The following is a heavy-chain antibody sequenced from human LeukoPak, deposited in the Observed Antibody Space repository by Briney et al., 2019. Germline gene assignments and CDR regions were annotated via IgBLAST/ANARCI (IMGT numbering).Heavy chain of an antibody. Sequence: GGSLRLSCAASGSTFSSYAMHWVRQAPGKGLEWVAVISYDGSNKYYADSVKGRFTISRDNSKNTLYLQMNSLRAEDTAVYYCARDLSVDGYGELDYWGQGTLVTVSS. CDR3: ARDLSVDGYGELDY. CDR1: GSTFSSYA. J-gene: IGHJ4*02. D-gene: IGHD4-17*01. V-gene: IGHV3-30*04. CDR2: ISYDGSNK.